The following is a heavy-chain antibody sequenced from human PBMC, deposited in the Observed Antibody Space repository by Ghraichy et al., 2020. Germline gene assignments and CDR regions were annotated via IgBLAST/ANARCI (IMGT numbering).Heavy chain of an antibody. D-gene: IGHD4-11*01. CDR2: INPNTGGT. CDR3: ARSLTTVTSYFYYNMDV. Sequence: ASVKVSCKASGYTFTDYYIHWVRQAPGQGLEWMGWINPNTGGTNYAQKCQGWVTMTRDTSITTAYIEVRRLMSDDTAVYYCARSLTTVTSYFYYNMDVWGQGTTVTVSS. J-gene: IGHJ6*02. V-gene: IGHV1-2*04. CDR1: GYTFTDYY.